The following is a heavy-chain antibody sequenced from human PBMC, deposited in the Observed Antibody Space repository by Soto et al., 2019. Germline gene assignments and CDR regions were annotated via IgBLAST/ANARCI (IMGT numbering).Heavy chain of an antibody. D-gene: IGHD2-15*01. CDR3: TRLAVVAARGDS. V-gene: IGHV3-49*03. J-gene: IGHJ4*02. Sequence: PGGSLRLSCAPSGFTFGDYAMSWFRQAPGKGLEWVGFIKTKRYGGTTEYAASVKGRFTISRDDSKSIAYLQMNSLKTEDTAVYYCTRLAVVAARGDSWGQGTPVTVSS. CDR1: GFTFGDYA. CDR2: IKTKRYGGTT.